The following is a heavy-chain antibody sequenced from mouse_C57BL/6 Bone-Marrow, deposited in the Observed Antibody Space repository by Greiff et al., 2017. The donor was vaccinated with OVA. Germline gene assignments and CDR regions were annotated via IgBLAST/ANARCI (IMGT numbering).Heavy chain of an antibody. J-gene: IGHJ1*03. V-gene: IGHV1-63*01. CDR3: ARKGYSNYGYFDV. CDR2: LYPGGGYT. CDR1: GYTFTNYW. D-gene: IGHD2-5*01. Sequence: QVQLQQSGAELVRPGTSVKMSCKASGYTFTNYWIGWAKQRPGHGLEWIGDLYPGGGYTNYNEKFKGKATLTADKSSSTAYMQFRSLTSEDSAIYYCARKGYSNYGYFDVWGTGTTVTVSS.